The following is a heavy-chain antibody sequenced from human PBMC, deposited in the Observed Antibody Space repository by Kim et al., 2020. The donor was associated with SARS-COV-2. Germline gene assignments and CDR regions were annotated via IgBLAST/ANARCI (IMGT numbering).Heavy chain of an antibody. Sequence: KGGSTHYADSGKGRFTISRDNSKNTLYLQMSSLRADDTAVYYGVKGWNSDYWGQGTLVTVSS. J-gene: IGHJ4*02. CDR3: VKGWNSDY. CDR2: KGGST. D-gene: IGHD1-1*01. V-gene: IGHV3-64D*06.